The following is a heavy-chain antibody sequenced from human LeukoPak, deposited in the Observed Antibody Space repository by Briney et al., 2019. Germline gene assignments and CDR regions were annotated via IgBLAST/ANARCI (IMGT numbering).Heavy chain of an antibody. CDR3: ARGLDYYDSSGSEWGY. J-gene: IGHJ4*02. CDR1: GFTFDDYA. CDR2: ISSSSSYI. V-gene: IGHV3-21*01. D-gene: IGHD3-22*01. Sequence: PGGSLRLSCAASGFTFDDYAMHWVRQAPGKGLEWVSSISSSSSYIYYADSVKGRFTISRDNAKNSLYLQMNSLRAEDTAVYYCARGLDYYDSSGSEWGYWGQGTLVTVSS.